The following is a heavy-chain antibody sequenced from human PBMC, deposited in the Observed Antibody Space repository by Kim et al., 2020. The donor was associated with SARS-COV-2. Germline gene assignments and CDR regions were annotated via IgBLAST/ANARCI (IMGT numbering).Heavy chain of an antibody. J-gene: IGHJ6*02. D-gene: IGHD3-10*01. CDR2: INAGSGNT. CDR3: ARDGVGVRGQGMDV. Sequence: ASVKVSCKASGYTFTSYAMHWVRQAPGQRLEWMGWINAGSGNTKYSQKFQGRVTMTRDTSASTAYMELSSLRSEDTAVYYCARDGVGVRGQGMDVWGQGTTVPVSS. V-gene: IGHV1-3*01. CDR1: GYTFTSYA.